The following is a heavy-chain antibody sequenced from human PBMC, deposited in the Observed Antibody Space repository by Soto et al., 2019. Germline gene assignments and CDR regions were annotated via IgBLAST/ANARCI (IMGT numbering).Heavy chain of an antibody. CDR1: GGSISSYY. CDR2: IYYSGST. CDR3: ARRAAAGTGWFDP. J-gene: IGHJ5*02. Sequence: SETLSLTCTVSGGSISSYYWSWIRQPPGKGLEWIGYIYYSGSTNYNPSLKSRVTISVDTSKNQFSLKLSSVTAADTAVYYCARRAAAGTGWFDPWGQGTLVTVSS. V-gene: IGHV4-59*01. D-gene: IGHD6-13*01.